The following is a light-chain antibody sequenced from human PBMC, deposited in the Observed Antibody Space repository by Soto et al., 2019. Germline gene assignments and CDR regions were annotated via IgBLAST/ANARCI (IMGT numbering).Light chain of an antibody. CDR3: QQYNS. CDR1: QSISSY. J-gene: IGKJ5*01. Sequence: DIQMTQSPSSLSASVGDRVTITCRASQSISSYLNWYQQKPGKAPKLLIYKASSLESGVPSRFSGSGSGTEFTLTISSLQPDDFATYYCQQYNSFGQGTRLEIK. CDR2: KAS. V-gene: IGKV1-5*03.